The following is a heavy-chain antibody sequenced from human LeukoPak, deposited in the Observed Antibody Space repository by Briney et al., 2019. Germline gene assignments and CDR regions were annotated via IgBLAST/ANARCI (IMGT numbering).Heavy chain of an antibody. J-gene: IGHJ5*02. CDR2: IYYSGST. Sequence: SETLSLTCTVSGGSISSSSYYWGWIRQPPGKGLEWIGSIYYSGSTYYNPSLKSRATISVDTSKNQFSLKLSSVTAADTAVYYCARDRYFDWLPHNWFDPWGQGTLVTVSS. CDR1: GGSISSSSYY. CDR3: ARDRYFDWLPHNWFDP. D-gene: IGHD3-9*01. V-gene: IGHV4-39*07.